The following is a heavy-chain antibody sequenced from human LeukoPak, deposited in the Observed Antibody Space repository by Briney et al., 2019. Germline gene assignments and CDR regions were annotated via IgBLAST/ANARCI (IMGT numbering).Heavy chain of an antibody. D-gene: IGHD2-15*01. V-gene: IGHV3-13*01. CDR1: GFIFSDYD. J-gene: IGHJ4*02. Sequence: GGALRLSCAASGFIFSDYDMYWVRQPPGKGLEWVSAICTAGDTYYPGSVKGRFTISRENAKNSLYLQMNSLRVGDTAVYYCVRGPYCSGGSCNGHFDYWGQGTLVTASS. CDR2: ICTAGDT. CDR3: VRGPYCSGGSCNGHFDY.